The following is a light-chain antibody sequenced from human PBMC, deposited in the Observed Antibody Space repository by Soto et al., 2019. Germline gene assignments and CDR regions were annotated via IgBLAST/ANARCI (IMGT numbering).Light chain of an antibody. V-gene: IGLV4-60*03. CDR2: LEDSGSY. CDR3: VTWDSTTRV. J-gene: IGLJ2*01. Sequence: QSVLTQSSSASASLVSSVKLTCTLTSGPTDYIVAWHQQQPGRAPRYLMSLEDSGSYNRGSVVPDRFSASSSGADRYLTISNLQTDDEADDYYVTWDSTTRVFGGGTKPTVL. CDR1: SGPTDYI.